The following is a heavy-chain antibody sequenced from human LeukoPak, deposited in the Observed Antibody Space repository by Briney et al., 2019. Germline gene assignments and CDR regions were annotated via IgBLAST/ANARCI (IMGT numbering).Heavy chain of an antibody. CDR1: GYTFTGYY. D-gene: IGHD1-26*01. Sequence: ASVKVSCKASGYTFTGYYMHWVRQAPGQGLEWMGGIIPIFGTANYAQKFQGRVTITADESTSTAYMELSSLRSEDTAVYYCARDLGASGSPLDYWGQGTLVTVSS. V-gene: IGHV1-69*13. CDR2: IIPIFGTA. J-gene: IGHJ4*02. CDR3: ARDLGASGSPLDY.